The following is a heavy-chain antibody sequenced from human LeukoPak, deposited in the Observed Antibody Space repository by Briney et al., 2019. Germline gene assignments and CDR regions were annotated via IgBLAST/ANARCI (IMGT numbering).Heavy chain of an antibody. CDR3: ARGADWFDP. V-gene: IGHV4-59*01. Sequence: SETLSLTCTVSGGSLSFYYWSWIRHPPGKGLEWIGYIYYSGSTNYNPSLKSRVTISVDTSKNQFSLKLSSVTAADTAVYYCARGADWFDPWGQGTLVTVSS. D-gene: IGHD6-13*01. CDR1: GGSLSFYY. CDR2: IYYSGST. J-gene: IGHJ5*02.